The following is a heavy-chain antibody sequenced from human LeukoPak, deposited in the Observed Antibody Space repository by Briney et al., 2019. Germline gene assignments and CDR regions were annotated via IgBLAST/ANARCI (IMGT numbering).Heavy chain of an antibody. D-gene: IGHD3-22*01. CDR3: AREVPHYYDSSGYYHYFDY. CDR1: GGSISSYY. J-gene: IGHJ4*02. Sequence: SETLSLTCTVSGGSISSYYWSWIRQPAGKGLEWIGRICTSGSTNYNPSLKSRVTMSVDTSKNQFSLKLSSVTAADTAVYYCAREVPHYYDSSGYYHYFDYWGQGTLVTVSS. CDR2: ICTSGST. V-gene: IGHV4-4*07.